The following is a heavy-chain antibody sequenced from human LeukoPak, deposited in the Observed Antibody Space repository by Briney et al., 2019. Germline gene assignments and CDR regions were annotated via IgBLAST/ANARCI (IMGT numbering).Heavy chain of an antibody. V-gene: IGHV3-15*01. CDR1: GFTFSNAW. CDR2: IKSKTDGGTT. D-gene: IGHD2-8*01. J-gene: IGHJ4*02. CDR3: TTDINYCTNGVCYPTNFDY. Sequence: PGGSVRLSCAASGFTFSNAWMSWVRQAPGKGLEWVGRIKSKTDGGTTDYAAPVKGRFTISRDDSKSIAYLQMNSRKTEDTAVYYCTTDINYCTNGVCYPTNFDYWGQGTLVTVSS.